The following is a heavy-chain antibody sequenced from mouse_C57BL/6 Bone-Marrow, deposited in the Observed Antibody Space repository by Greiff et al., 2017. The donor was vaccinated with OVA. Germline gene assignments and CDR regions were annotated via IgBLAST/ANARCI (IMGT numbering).Heavy chain of an antibody. CDR1: GYTFTSYW. CDR2: IDTSDSYT. CDR3: ARDYYYGSYWYFDV. V-gene: IGHV1-59*01. Sequence: VQLQQPGAELVRPGTSVKLSCKASGYTFTSYWMHWVKQRPGQGLEWIGVIDTSDSYTNYNQKFKGKATLTVDTSSSKAYMQLSSLTSEDSAVYYCARDYYYGSYWYFDVWGTGTTVTVSS. J-gene: IGHJ1*03. D-gene: IGHD1-1*01.